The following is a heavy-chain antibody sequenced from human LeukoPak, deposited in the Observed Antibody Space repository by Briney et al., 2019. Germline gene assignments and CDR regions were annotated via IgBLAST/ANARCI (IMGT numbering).Heavy chain of an antibody. J-gene: IGHJ4*01. V-gene: IGHV3-7*01. CDR3: ARDGTAPGLYFDL. CDR1: GFTFTDFW. Sequence: GGSLRLSCAASGFTFTDFWMNWVRQAPGKGPEWVASIRQDGSEKTYVDSVKGRFTISRDNTKNSLSLQLNGLRAEDTAVYYCARDGTAPGLYFDLWGQGTLVTVSS. CDR2: IRQDGSEK. D-gene: IGHD6-13*01.